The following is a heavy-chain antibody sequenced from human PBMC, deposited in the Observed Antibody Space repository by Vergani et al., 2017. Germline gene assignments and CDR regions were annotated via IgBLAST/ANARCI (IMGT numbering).Heavy chain of an antibody. D-gene: IGHD2-15*01. Sequence: QVQLVQSGAEVKKPGASVKVSCKASGYTFTSYYMHWVRQAPGQGLEWMGIINPSGGSTSYAQKFQGRVTMTRDTSTSTVYMELSSVTAADTAVYYCARERGGSCYDYWGQGTLVTVSS. V-gene: IGHV1-46*01. CDR1: GYTFTSYY. J-gene: IGHJ4*02. CDR2: INPSGGST. CDR3: ARERGGSCYDY.